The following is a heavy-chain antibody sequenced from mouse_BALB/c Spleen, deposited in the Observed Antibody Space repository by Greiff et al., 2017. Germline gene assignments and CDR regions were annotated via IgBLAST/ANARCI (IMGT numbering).Heavy chain of an antibody. CDR2: ISSGGSYT. V-gene: IGHV5-9-4*01. CDR3: ARDADYDVAY. D-gene: IGHD2-4*01. Sequence: EVKLVESGGGLVKPGGSLKLSCAASGFTFSSYAMSWVRQSPEKRLEWVAEISSGGSYTYYPDTVTGRFTISRDNARNTLYLEMSSLRSEDTAMYYCARDADYDVAYWGQGTLVTVSA. J-gene: IGHJ3*01. CDR1: GFTFSSYA.